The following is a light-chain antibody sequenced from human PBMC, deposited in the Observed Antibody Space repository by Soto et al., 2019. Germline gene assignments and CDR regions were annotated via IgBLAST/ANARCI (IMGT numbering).Light chain of an antibody. J-gene: IGKJ1*01. CDR1: QSFKTW. CDR3: QHYNSYSEA. V-gene: IGKV1-5*03. CDR2: KAS. Sequence: QMTQSPSTLSASVGDSVNITCRASQSFKTWLAWYQQKPGKAPKLIIYKASTLQTGVPSRFSASGFGTEFTLTISSLQPDDFATYYCQHYNSYSEAFGQGTKVELK.